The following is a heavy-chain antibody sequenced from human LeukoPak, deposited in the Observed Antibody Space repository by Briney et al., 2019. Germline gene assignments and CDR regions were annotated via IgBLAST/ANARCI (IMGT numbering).Heavy chain of an antibody. CDR2: INHSGST. Sequence: SETLSLTXAVYGGSFSGYYWSWIRQPPGKGLEWIGEINHSGSTNYNPSLKSRVTISVDTSKNQFSLKLSSVTAADTAVYYCATSSSWSRWFDPWGQGTLVTVSS. D-gene: IGHD6-13*01. CDR1: GGSFSGYY. J-gene: IGHJ5*02. CDR3: ATSSSWSRWFDP. V-gene: IGHV4-34*01.